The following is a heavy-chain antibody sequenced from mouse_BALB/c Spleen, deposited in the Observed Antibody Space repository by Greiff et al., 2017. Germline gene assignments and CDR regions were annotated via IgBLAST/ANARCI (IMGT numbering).Heavy chain of an antibody. Sequence: EVKLQESGGGLVQPGGSRKLSCAASGFTFSSFGMHWVRQAPEKGLEWVAYISSGSSTIYYADTVKGRFTISRDNPKNTLFLQMTSLRSEDTAMYYCARSRGFFMDYWGQGTSVTVSS. V-gene: IGHV5-17*02. CDR2: ISSGSSTI. CDR1: GFTFSSFG. D-gene: IGHD1-2*01. CDR3: ARSRGFFMDY. J-gene: IGHJ4*01.